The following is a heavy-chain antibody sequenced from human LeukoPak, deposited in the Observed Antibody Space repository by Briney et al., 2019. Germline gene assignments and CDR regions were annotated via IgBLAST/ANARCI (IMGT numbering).Heavy chain of an antibody. CDR3: AREIRETVVTRHYYYGIDV. Sequence: GGSLRLSCAASGFTFSTYDMHWVRQDTGKGLEWVSAIGTGDDTYYLGSVKGRFTISRENAKNVLYLQMSSLRAEDTAVYYCAREIRETVVTRHYYYGIDVWGQGTTVTVSS. D-gene: IGHD2-15*01. CDR2: IGTGDDT. V-gene: IGHV3-13*01. J-gene: IGHJ6*02. CDR1: GFTFSTYD.